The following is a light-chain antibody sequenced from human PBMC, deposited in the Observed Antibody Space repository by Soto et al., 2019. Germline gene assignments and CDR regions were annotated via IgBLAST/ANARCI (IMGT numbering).Light chain of an antibody. CDR1: SSDVGAYNH. Sequence: QAVLTQPASVSGSPGQSITISCTGTSSDVGAYNHVSWYQHHPGKAPKLMIYDVSNRPSGVPNRYSGSKSGNTASLAISGLQAEDEADYYCNSYTTSTTYVFGTGTKLTVL. J-gene: IGLJ1*01. V-gene: IGLV2-14*03. CDR2: DVS. CDR3: NSYTTSTTYV.